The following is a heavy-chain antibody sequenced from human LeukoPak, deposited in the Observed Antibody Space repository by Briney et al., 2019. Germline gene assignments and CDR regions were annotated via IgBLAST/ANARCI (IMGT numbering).Heavy chain of an antibody. CDR2: IRNDGSDA. J-gene: IGHJ4*02. D-gene: IGHD5-18*01. Sequence: GGSLRLSCVASGFSFSETWMHWVRQVPGKGLVWVSRIRNDGSDARYAESVKGRFTISRDNAKNTLYLQMNSLRDEDTAVYYCARDWLHAIDYWGQGILVTVSS. V-gene: IGHV3-74*01. CDR1: GFSFSETW. CDR3: ARDWLHAIDY.